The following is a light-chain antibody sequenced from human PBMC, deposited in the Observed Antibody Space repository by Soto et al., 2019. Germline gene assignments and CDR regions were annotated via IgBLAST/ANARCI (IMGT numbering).Light chain of an antibody. CDR1: DSNIGSNY. J-gene: IGLJ2*01. CDR2: SHN. CDR3: AVWDDTLNGVV. V-gene: IGLV1-44*01. Sequence: QAVVTQPPSASGTPGQRVTISCSGSDSNIGSNYVNWYQQLPGAAPKLLIYSHNQRPSGVPDRFSGSKSGTSASLAISGLQSEDETDYYCAVWDDTLNGVVFGGGTKLTVL.